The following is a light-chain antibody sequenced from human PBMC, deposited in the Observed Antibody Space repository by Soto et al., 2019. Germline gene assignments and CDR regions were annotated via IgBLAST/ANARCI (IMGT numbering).Light chain of an antibody. CDR1: SSVVGGYNY. CDR3: SSYTSSSTPLYV. J-gene: IGLJ1*01. CDR2: DVS. Sequence: QSALTQPASVSGYPGQSITISCTGTSSVVGGYNYVSWYQQHPGKAPKLMIYDVSNRPSGVSNRFSGSKSGNTDSLTISGLQTEDEADYYCSSYTSSSTPLYVFGTGTKLTVL. V-gene: IGLV2-14*01.